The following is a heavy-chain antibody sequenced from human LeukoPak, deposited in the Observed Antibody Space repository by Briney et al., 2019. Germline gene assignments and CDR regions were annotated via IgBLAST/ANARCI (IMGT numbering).Heavy chain of an antibody. Sequence: PSETLSLTCTVSGGSISSYYWSWIRQPPGKGLEWIGYIYYSGSTNYNPSLKSRVTISVDTSKNQFSLKLSSVTAADTAVYYCARTYYDFWSGYDHDAFDIWGQGTMVTVSS. CDR2: IYYSGST. CDR1: GGSISSYY. D-gene: IGHD3-3*01. J-gene: IGHJ3*02. V-gene: IGHV4-59*01. CDR3: ARTYYDFWSGYDHDAFDI.